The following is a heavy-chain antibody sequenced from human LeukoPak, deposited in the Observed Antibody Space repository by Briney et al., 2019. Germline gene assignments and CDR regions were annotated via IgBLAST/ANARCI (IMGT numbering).Heavy chain of an antibody. Sequence: SETLSLTCPVSGGSISSHYWSWIRQPPGKGLEWIGYISSSGSTNYNPSLKSRVTISVDTSNNQFSLKLSSVTAADTAVYYCARDTLEYCSRTTCYFYGMDVWGQGTTVTVSS. CDR1: GGSISSHY. V-gene: IGHV4-59*11. CDR3: ARDTLEYCSRTTCYFYGMDV. D-gene: IGHD2-2*01. CDR2: ISSSGST. J-gene: IGHJ6*02.